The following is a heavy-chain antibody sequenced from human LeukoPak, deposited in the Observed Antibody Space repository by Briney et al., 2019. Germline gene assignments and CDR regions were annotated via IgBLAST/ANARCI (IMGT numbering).Heavy chain of an antibody. CDR3: ARAQALHGAYYYYGMDV. CDR2: IGTAGDT. CDR1: GFTFSSYD. Sequence: GGSLRRSCAASGFTFSSYDMHWVRQATGKGLEWVSAIGTAGDTYYPGSVKGRFTISRENAKNSLYLQMNSLRAGGTAVYYCARAQALHGAYYYYGMDVWGQGTTVTVSS. D-gene: IGHD3-16*01. V-gene: IGHV3-13*01. J-gene: IGHJ6*02.